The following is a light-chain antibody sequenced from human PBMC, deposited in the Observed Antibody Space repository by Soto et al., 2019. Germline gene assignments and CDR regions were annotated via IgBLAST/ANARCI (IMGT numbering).Light chain of an antibody. V-gene: IGKV3-11*01. J-gene: IGKJ1*01. CDR2: DAF. CDR1: PSVSNS. CDR3: QQSYSTTWT. Sequence: ESVLTQSPATLSLSPGERATLSCRASPSVSNSLAWYQHKPGQAPRLLIYDAFNRATGVPTRFSGSGSGTDFTLTISSLQPEDFATYSCQQSYSTTWTFGQGTKVEIQ.